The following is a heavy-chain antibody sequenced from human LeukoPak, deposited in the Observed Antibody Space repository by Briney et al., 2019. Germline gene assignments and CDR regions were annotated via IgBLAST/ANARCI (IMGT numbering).Heavy chain of an antibody. CDR1: GGSISGSSYY. Sequence: PSETLSLTCTVSGGSISGSSYYWGWIRQPPGKGLEWIGSIYYSGSTYYNPSLKSRVTISVDTSKNQFSLKLSSVTAADTAVYYCARRTQVPAALFNYYYGMDVWGQGTTVTVSS. V-gene: IGHV4-39*01. D-gene: IGHD2-2*01. CDR2: IYYSGST. J-gene: IGHJ6*02. CDR3: ARRTQVPAALFNYYYGMDV.